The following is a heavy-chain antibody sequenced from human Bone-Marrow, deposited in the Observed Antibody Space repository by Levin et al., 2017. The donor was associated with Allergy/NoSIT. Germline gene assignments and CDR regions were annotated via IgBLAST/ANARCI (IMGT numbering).Heavy chain of an antibody. J-gene: IGHJ3*01. CDR2: NHYSGGT. V-gene: IGHV4-59*02. CDR3: AGVVTVAAYDV. D-gene: IGHD2-21*02. Sequence: TSETLSLTCTVSGGSVTSYYWSWIRQPPGKGLELIGYNHYSGGTYYNPSLKSRGTISVDTSKNQLSLNLVSVTAADTAVYYCAGVVTVAAYDVWGQGTMVTVSS. CDR1: GGSVTSYY.